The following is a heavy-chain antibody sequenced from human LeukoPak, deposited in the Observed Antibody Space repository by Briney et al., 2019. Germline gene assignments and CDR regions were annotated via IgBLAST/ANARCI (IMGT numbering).Heavy chain of an antibody. J-gene: IGHJ2*01. V-gene: IGHV1-69*13. Sequence: ASVKVSCKASGGTFSSYAISWVRQAPGQGLEWMGGIIPIFGTANYAQKFQGRVTVTADESTSTAYMELSSLRSEDTAVYYCARDRDYGDYGGWYFDPWGRGTLVTVSS. CDR3: ARDRDYGDYGGWYFDP. D-gene: IGHD4-17*01. CDR1: GGTFSSYA. CDR2: IIPIFGTA.